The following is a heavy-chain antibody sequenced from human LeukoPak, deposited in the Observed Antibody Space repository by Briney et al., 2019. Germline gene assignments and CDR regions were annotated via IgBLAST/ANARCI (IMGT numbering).Heavy chain of an antibody. CDR1: GGSFSGYY. CDR2: INHSGST. D-gene: IGHD3-3*01. V-gene: IGHV4-34*01. CDR3: ARPRFGSFWSGYYRGFDY. Sequence: PSETLSPTCAVYGGSFSGYYWSWIRQPPGKGLEWIGEINHSGSTNYNPSLKSRVTISVDTSKNQFSLKLSSVTAADTAVYYCARPRFGSFWSGYYRGFDYWGQGALVTVSS. J-gene: IGHJ4*02.